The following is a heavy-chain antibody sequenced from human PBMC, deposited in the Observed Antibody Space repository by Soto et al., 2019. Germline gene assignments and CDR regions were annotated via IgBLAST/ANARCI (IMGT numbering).Heavy chain of an antibody. V-gene: IGHV1-69*12. CDR2: IIPIFGTA. Sequence: QVQLVQSGAEVKKPGSSVKVSCKASGGTFSSYAISWVRQAPGQGLEWMGGIIPIFGTANYAQKFQGRVTVXXDXSXXTAYMELSSLRSEDTAVYYCARGGDYAKRDWYFDLWGRGTLVTVSS. D-gene: IGHD4-17*01. J-gene: IGHJ2*01. CDR1: GGTFSSYA. CDR3: ARGGDYAKRDWYFDL.